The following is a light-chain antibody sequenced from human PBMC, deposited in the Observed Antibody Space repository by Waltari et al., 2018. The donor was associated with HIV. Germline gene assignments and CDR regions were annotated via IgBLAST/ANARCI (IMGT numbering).Light chain of an antibody. Sequence: DIVLTQSPDSLAVSLGERANIHCNSSHSVSYNSNNKSYLAWFQQKAGQPPKLLIFWASTRESGVPDRFSGSGSGTDFALTISGLQAEDVAVYYCQQYYSTPRTFGQGTKVEIK. CDR1: HSVSYNSNNKSY. CDR3: QQYYSTPRT. CDR2: WAS. V-gene: IGKV4-1*01. J-gene: IGKJ1*01.